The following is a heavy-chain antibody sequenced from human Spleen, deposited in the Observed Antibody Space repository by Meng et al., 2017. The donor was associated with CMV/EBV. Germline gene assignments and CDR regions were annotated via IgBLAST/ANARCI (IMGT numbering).Heavy chain of an antibody. D-gene: IGHD4-11*01. CDR2: INGDGSIT. J-gene: IGHJ4*02. Sequence: GESLKISCAASGFTFSNYWIHWVRQIPGKGLVWVSRINGDGSITTYTDSVKGRFTISRDTAKNSLYLQMNSLRVEDTAVYYCAGLHDYSNYGFDYWGQGTLVTVSS. V-gene: IGHV3-74*01. CDR1: GFTFSNYW. CDR3: AGLHDYSNYGFDY.